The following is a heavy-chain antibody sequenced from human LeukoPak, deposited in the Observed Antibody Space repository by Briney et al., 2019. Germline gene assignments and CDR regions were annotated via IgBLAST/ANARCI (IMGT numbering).Heavy chain of an antibody. D-gene: IGHD3-16*01. J-gene: IGHJ4*02. CDR1: EFTFSSYA. Sequence: QPGRSLRLSCAASEFTFSSYAMHWVRQAPGKGLEWVAVISYDGSNKHYADSVKGRFTISRDNSKNTLHLQMNSLRAEETAVYYCARGMITFGGVDYWGQGTLVTVSS. CDR2: ISYDGSNK. CDR3: ARGMITFGGVDY. V-gene: IGHV3-30-3*01.